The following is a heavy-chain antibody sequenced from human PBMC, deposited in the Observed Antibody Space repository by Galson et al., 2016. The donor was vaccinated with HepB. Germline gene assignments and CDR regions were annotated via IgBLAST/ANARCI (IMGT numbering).Heavy chain of an antibody. V-gene: IGHV3-53*01. D-gene: IGHD1-26*01. J-gene: IGHJ4*02. Sequence: SLRLSCAVSGFTVSNNYMAWVRQAPGKGLELVSLIYSGGSRYYADSVKGRFTISRDNSNNTLYLQMDSLRAEDTAVYYCARPNSGIHNYWGQGTLVTVSS. CDR1: GFTVSNNY. CDR2: IYSGGSR. CDR3: ARPNSGIHNY.